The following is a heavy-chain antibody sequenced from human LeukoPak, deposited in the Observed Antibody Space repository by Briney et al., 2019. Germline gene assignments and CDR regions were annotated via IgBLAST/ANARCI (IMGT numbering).Heavy chain of an antibody. J-gene: IGHJ4*02. D-gene: IGHD1-26*01. V-gene: IGHV1-18*01. CDR2: ISGSNGNT. Sequence: GASVKVSCKASGYTFTNYAMNWVRQAPGQGLEWMGWISGSNGNTNYAQKFQGRVSMTADTSTSTAYMELRSLRSDDTAVYYCARSGRGTYYYFDLWGQGTLVTVSS. CDR1: GYTFTNYA. CDR3: ARSGRGTYYYFDL.